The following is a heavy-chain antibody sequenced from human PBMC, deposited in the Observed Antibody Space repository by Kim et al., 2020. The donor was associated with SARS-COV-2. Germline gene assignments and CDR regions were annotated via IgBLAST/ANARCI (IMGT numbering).Heavy chain of an antibody. V-gene: IGHV5-51*01. CDR3: AIMPHYYGRGRYYYGMDV. CDR1: GYSFTSYW. J-gene: IGHJ6*02. CDR2: IYPGDSDT. Sequence: GESLKISCKGSGYSFTSYWIGWVRQMPGKGLEWMGIIYPGDSDTRYSPSFQGQVTISADKSISTAYLQWSSLKASDTAMYYCAIMPHYYGRGRYYYGMDVWGQGTTVTVSS. D-gene: IGHD3-10*01.